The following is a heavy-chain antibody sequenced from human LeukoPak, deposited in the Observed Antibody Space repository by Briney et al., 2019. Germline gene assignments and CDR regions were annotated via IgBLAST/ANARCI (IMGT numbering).Heavy chain of an antibody. CDR2: IWYDGSNK. CDR3: ARDALPTYYDYVWGSYRYNWFDP. D-gene: IGHD3-16*02. V-gene: IGHV3-33*01. CDR1: GFTFSSYG. Sequence: PGGPLRLSCAASGFTFSSYGMHWVRQAPGKGLEWVAVIWYDGSNKYYADSVKGRFTISRDNSKNTLYLQMNSLRAEDTAVYYCARDALPTYYDYVWGSYRYNWFDPWGQGTLVTVSS. J-gene: IGHJ5*02.